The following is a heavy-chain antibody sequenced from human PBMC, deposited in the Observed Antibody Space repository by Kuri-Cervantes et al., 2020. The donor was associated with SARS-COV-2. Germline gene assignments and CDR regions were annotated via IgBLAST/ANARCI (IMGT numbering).Heavy chain of an antibody. CDR1: GFTFSSYG. D-gene: IGHD3-16*01. J-gene: IGHJ3*02. CDR2: IRYDGSNK. V-gene: IGHV3-30*02. Sequence: GESLKISCAASGFTFSSYGMHWVRQAPGKGLEWVAFIRYDGSNKYYADSVKGRFTISGDNSKNTLYLQMNSLRAEDTAVYYCAKDSYDSDAFDIWGQGTMVTVSS. CDR3: AKDSYDSDAFDI.